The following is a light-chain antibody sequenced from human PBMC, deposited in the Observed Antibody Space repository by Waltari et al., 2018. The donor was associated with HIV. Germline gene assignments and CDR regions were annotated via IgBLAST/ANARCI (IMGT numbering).Light chain of an antibody. CDR3: QSYDSSLSGWV. CDR2: GNS. CDR1: SANIGAGPG. J-gene: IGLJ3*02. Sequence: QSVLTPPPPVSGAPGLRVTIPCTGSSANIGAGPGVHWYQQLPGTAPKLLLYGNSNRPSGVPDRFSGSKSGTSASLAITGLQAEDEADYYCQSYDSSLSGWVFGGGTKLTVL. V-gene: IGLV1-40*01.